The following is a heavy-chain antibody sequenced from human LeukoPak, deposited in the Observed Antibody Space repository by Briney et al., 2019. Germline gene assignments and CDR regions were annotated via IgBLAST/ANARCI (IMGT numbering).Heavy chain of an antibody. V-gene: IGHV1-2*02. Sequence: GASGKVSCKASGYTFTDYYMHWVRQAPGQGLEWMGWINPDSGGTNYAQKFQGRVTMTRDTSISTAYMDLSRLISDDTAVYYCARDLSVAAVDYWGQGTLVTVSS. CDR2: INPDSGGT. CDR1: GYTFTDYY. D-gene: IGHD6-13*01. J-gene: IGHJ4*02. CDR3: ARDLSVAAVDY.